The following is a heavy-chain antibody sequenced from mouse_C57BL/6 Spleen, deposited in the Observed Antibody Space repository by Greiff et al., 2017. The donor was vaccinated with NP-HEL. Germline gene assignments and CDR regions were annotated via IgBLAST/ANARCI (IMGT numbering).Heavy chain of an antibody. V-gene: IGHV5-17*01. CDR3: ARQAVVGNFDV. CDR1: GFTFSDYG. CDR2: ISSGSSTI. Sequence: EVKLMESGGGLVKPGGSLKLSCAASGFTFSDYGMHWVRQAPEKGLEWVAYISSGSSTIYYADTVKGRFTISRDNAKNTLFLQMTSLRSEDTAMYYCARQAVVGNFDVWGTGTTVTVSS. D-gene: IGHD1-1*01. J-gene: IGHJ1*03.